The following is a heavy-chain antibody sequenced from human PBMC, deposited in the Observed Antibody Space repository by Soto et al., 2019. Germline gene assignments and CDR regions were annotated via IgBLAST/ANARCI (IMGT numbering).Heavy chain of an antibody. D-gene: IGHD3-22*01. J-gene: IGHJ4*02. Sequence: AASVKVSCKASGGTFSSYAISWVRQAPGQGLEWMGGIIPIFGTANYAQKFQGRVTITADESTSTAYMELSSLRSEDTAVYYCARGSGYYYTFDYWGQGTLVTVYS. CDR2: IIPIFGTA. V-gene: IGHV1-69*13. CDR3: ARGSGYYYTFDY. CDR1: GGTFSSYA.